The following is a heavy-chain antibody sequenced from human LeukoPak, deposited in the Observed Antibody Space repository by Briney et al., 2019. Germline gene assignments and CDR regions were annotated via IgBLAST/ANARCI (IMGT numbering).Heavy chain of an antibody. V-gene: IGHV1-69*13. CDR2: IIPIFGTA. D-gene: IGHD3-22*01. J-gene: IGHJ4*02. Sequence: GASVKVSCKASGGTFSSYAISWVRQAPGQGLEWMGGIIPIFGTANYAQKFQGRVTITADESTSTAYMELSSLRSEDTAVYYCARDRGYYDSSGYYYTYYFDYWGQGTLVTVSS. CDR3: ARDRGYYDSSGYYYTYYFDY. CDR1: GGTFSSYA.